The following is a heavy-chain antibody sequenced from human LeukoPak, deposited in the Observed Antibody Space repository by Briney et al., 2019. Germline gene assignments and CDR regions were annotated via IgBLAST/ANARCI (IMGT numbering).Heavy chain of an antibody. CDR1: GFTFSSYG. CDR2: ISYDGSNK. Sequence: GGSLRLSCAASGFTFSSYGMRWVRQAPGKGREWVAVISYDGSNKYYADSVKGRFTISRDNSKNTLYLQMNSLRAEDTAVYYCAARGYSYGYPPFDYWGQGTLVTVSS. V-gene: IGHV3-30*03. J-gene: IGHJ4*02. CDR3: AARGYSYGYPPFDY. D-gene: IGHD5-18*01.